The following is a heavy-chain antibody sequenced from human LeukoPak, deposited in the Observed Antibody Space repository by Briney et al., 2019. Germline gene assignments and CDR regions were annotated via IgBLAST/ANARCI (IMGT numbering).Heavy chain of an antibody. V-gene: IGHV1-2*02. CDR3: ARARIAVAGTRSVVAY. Sequence: ASVKVSCKASGYTFTGYYMHWVRQAPGQGLEWMGWINPNSGGTNYAQKFQGRVTMTRDTSISTAYMELSRPRSDDTAVYYCARARIAVAGTRSVVAYWGQGTLVTVSS. D-gene: IGHD6-19*01. J-gene: IGHJ4*02. CDR2: INPNSGGT. CDR1: GYTFTGYY.